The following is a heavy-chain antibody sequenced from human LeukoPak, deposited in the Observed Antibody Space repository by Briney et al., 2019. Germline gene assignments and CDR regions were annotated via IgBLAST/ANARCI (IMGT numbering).Heavy chain of an antibody. D-gene: IGHD6-19*01. V-gene: IGHV3-23*01. CDR3: ASEYNIGGFDY. CDR2: ISGGGGST. CDR1: GFTFTSYS. J-gene: IGHJ4*02. Sequence: GGSLRLSCAASGFTFTSYSMNWVRQAPGKGLEWVSTISGGGGSTYYADSVKGRFTISRDNSKNTLYLQVNSLRAEDTAVYFCASEYNIGGFDYWGQGTLVTVSS.